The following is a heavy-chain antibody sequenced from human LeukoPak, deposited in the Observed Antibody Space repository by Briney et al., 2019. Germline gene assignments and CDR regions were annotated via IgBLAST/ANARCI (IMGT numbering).Heavy chain of an antibody. CDR1: GYTFTGYY. V-gene: IGHV1-2*06. CDR3: ARDEYSSSFY. CDR2: INPNSGGT. Sequence: GASVKVSCKASGYTFTGYYIHWVRQAPGQGLEWMGRINPNSGGTTYAQKFQGRVTMTRDTSISTAYMDLRRLRYDDTAVYYCARDEYSSSFYWGQGTLVTVSS. D-gene: IGHD6-6*01. J-gene: IGHJ4*02.